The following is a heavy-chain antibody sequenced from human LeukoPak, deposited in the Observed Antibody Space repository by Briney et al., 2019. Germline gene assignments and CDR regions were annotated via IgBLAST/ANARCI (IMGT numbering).Heavy chain of an antibody. CDR3: ARVNGWSYYFDY. CDR1: GYSFVLYG. J-gene: IGHJ4*02. Sequence: ASVKVSCKASGYSFVLYGISWVRQAPGEGPEWMGWISGSTGDTNYAQKFQGRVTMTADTSSSTAYMELRSLRSDDTAVYYCARVNGWSYYFDYWGQGTLVTVSS. V-gene: IGHV1-18*01. D-gene: IGHD6-19*01. CDR2: ISGSTGDT.